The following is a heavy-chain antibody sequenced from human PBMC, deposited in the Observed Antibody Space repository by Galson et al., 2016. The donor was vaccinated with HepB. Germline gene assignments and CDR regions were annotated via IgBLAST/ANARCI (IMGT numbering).Heavy chain of an antibody. CDR1: GFTFSSNW. Sequence: SLRLSCAASGFTFSSNWMSWVRQAPGKGLEWVANIKQDGTENYVASVKGRFTISRDNAKNSLYLQMNSLRAEDTAAYYCARGPDYGDWVDFLDCWGQGTLVTVSS. V-gene: IGHV3-7*04. D-gene: IGHD4-17*01. CDR2: IKQDGTE. J-gene: IGHJ4*02. CDR3: ARGPDYGDWVDFLDC.